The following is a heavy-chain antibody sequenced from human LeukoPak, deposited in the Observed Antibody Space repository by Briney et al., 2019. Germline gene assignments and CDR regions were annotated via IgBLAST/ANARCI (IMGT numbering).Heavy chain of an antibody. CDR2: MNPNSGNT. CDR3: ARGLRCGSTSCYLFDY. CDR1: GYTFTSYD. D-gene: IGHD2-2*01. V-gene: IGHV1-8*01. Sequence: ASVKVSCKASGYTFTSYDINWVRQATGQGLEWMGWMNPNSGNTGYAQKFQGRVTMTRNTSISTAYMELSSLRSEDTAVYYCARGLRCGSTSCYLFDYWGQGTLVTASS. J-gene: IGHJ4*02.